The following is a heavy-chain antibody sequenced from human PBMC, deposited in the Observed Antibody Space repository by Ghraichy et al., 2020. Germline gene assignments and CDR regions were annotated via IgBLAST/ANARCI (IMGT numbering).Heavy chain of an antibody. CDR2: VYYTGTT. V-gene: IGHV4-34*01. CDR3: ARGGWSTRFHH. Sequence: SETLSLTCAVYGESFSYYYWSWIRQPPGKGLEWIGEVYYTGTTNYDPSLKSRVTISVDTSRNQFSLKLNSVTAADTAMYYCARGGWSTRFHHWGQGTLVTVSS. D-gene: IGHD1-26*01. J-gene: IGHJ1*01. CDR1: GESFSYYY.